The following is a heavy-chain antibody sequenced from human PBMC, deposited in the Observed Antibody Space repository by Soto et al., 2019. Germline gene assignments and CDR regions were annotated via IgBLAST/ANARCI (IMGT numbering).Heavy chain of an antibody. V-gene: IGHV1-69*12. J-gene: IGHJ5*02. Sequence: QVQLVQSGAEVKKPGSSVKVSCKASGGTFSNYAITWVRQAPGQGLEWMGGIIPIFGTANYAKKFQARVTITADELTSTAYMELSSLRSEDTAVYYCARDRGPSSGYYPYWFDPWGQGTLVTVSS. CDR3: ARDRGPSSGYYPYWFDP. CDR1: GGTFSNYA. D-gene: IGHD3-22*01. CDR2: IIPIFGTA.